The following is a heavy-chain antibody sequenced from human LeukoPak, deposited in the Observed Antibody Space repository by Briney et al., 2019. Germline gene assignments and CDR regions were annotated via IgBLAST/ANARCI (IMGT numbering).Heavy chain of an antibody. CDR1: GFTFKTFW. V-gene: IGHV3-7*01. J-gene: IGHJ4*02. CDR3: ARDKLGGSMAGSNFDY. D-gene: IGHD6-19*01. CDR2: IKQDGSEK. Sequence: GGSLRLSCAASGFTFKTFWMSWVRQAPGKGLEWVANIKQDGSEKNYVDSEKGRFTTSRDNAKKSLYLQMNSLRAEDTAVYYCARDKLGGSMAGSNFDYWGQGTLVTVSS.